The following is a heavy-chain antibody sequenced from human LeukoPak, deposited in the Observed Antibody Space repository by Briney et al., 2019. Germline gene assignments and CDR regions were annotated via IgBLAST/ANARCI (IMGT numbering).Heavy chain of an antibody. D-gene: IGHD6-19*01. CDR1: GGSISSGSYY. J-gene: IGHJ6*03. CDR3: ARGRMSPGYSSGWYSNYYYYYMDV. CDR2: IYTSGST. Sequence: PSETLSLTCTVSGGSISSGSYYWSWIRQPAGKGLEWIGRIYTSGSTNYNPSLKSRVTISVDTSKNQFSLKLSSVTAADTAVYYCARGRMSPGYSSGWYSNYYYYYMDVWGKGTTVTVSS. V-gene: IGHV4-61*02.